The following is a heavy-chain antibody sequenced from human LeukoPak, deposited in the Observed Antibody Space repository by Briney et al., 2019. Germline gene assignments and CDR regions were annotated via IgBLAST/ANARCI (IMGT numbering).Heavy chain of an antibody. CDR2: IKSKTDGGTT. Sequence: PGGSLRLSCAASGFTFSNAWMSWVRQAPGKGLEWVGRIKSKTDGGTTDYAASVKGRFTISRDDSKNTLYLQMNSLKTEDTAVYYCTTDLMYYYDSSGPDYWGQGTLVTVSS. CDR3: TTDLMYYYDSSGPDY. CDR1: GFTFSNAW. D-gene: IGHD3-22*01. V-gene: IGHV3-15*01. J-gene: IGHJ4*02.